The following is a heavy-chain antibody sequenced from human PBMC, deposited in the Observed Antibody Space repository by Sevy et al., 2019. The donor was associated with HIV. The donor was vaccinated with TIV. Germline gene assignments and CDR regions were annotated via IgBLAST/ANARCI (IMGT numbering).Heavy chain of an antibody. CDR3: ARDGGSRIVGAPDAFDI. CDR1: GGSISSYY. J-gene: IGHJ3*02. V-gene: IGHV4-59*01. Sequence: SETLSLTCTVSGGSISSYYWSWIRQPPGKGLEWIGYIYYSGSTNYNPSLKSRVTISVDTSNNQFSLKLSSVTAADTAVYYCARDGGSRIVGAPDAFDIWGQGTMVTVSS. CDR2: IYYSGST. D-gene: IGHD1-26*01.